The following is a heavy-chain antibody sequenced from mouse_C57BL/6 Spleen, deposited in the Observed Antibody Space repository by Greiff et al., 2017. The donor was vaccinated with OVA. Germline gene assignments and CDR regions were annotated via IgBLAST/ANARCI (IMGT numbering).Heavy chain of an antibody. V-gene: IGHV5-4*01. J-gene: IGHJ4*01. D-gene: IGHD1-1*01. Sequence: EVMLVESGGGLVKPGGSLKLSCAASGFTFSSYAMSWVRQTPEKRLEWVATISDGVSYTYYPDNVKGRFTISRDNAKNNLYLQMSHLKSEDTAMYYCARDQDFRRISHYYGSREAMDYWGQGTSVTVSS. CDR2: ISDGVSYT. CDR3: ARDQDFRRISHYYGSREAMDY. CDR1: GFTFSSYA.